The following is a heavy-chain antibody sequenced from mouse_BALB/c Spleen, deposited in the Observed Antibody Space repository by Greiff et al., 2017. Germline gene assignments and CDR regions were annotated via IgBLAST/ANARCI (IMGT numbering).Heavy chain of an antibody. CDR2: ISSGSSTI. J-gene: IGHJ4*01. CDR3: VFGGNYGYYAMDY. V-gene: IGHV5-17*02. CDR1: GFTFSSFG. D-gene: IGHD2-1*01. Sequence: EVQRVESGGGLVQPGGSRKLSCAASGFTFSSFGMHWVRQAPEKGLEWVAYISSGSSTIYYADTVKGRFTISRDNPKNTLFLQMTSLRSEDTAMYYCVFGGNYGYYAMDYWGQGTSVTVSS.